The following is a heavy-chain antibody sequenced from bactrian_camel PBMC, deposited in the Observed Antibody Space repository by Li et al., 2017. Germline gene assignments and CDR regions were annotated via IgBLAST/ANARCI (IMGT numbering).Heavy chain of an antibody. CDR1: EYKISSSC. CDR3: AADFGPYCSGDKGGPICL. Sequence: HVQLVESGGGSVQAGGSLRLSCVVSEYKISSSCMGWFWQAPGKEREWVAGIDSDGTTSYTDSVKDRFTLSVDNAKNSVYLQMHSLKLEDTAMYYCAADFGPYCSGDKGGPICLLGPGDPGHRL. D-gene: IGHD2*01. J-gene: IGHJ6*01. V-gene: IGHV3S53*01. CDR2: IDSDGTT.